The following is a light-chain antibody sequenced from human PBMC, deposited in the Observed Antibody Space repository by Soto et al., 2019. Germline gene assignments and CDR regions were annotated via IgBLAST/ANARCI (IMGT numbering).Light chain of an antibody. CDR3: SSYAGSNNVV. J-gene: IGLJ2*01. CDR2: EVS. V-gene: IGLV2-8*01. CDR1: SSDVGGYNY. Sequence: QSALTQPPSASGSPGQSVTISCTGNSSDVGGYNYVSWYQQHPGKAPKLMIYEVSKRPSGVPDRFSGSKSGNTASLTVSGLQAEDEADYYCSSYAGSNNVVFGGGTKLPVL.